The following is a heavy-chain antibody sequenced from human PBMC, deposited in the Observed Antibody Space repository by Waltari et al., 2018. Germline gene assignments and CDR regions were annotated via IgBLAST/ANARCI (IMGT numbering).Heavy chain of an antibody. CDR3: ARLRRSNWSFEV. J-gene: IGHJ4*02. D-gene: IGHD6-13*01. V-gene: IGHV4-34*01. Sequence: QVQLQQWGAGRLEPSETLSVTCAVAGGSFTGYYGTWIRQSPGMGLEWIGESNHSGDTDYNPSLKSRVIISVDTPKRQFSLRLSSVTAADTAVYYCARLRRSNWSFEVWGQGTLVTVSS. CDR1: GGSFTGYY. CDR2: SNHSGDT.